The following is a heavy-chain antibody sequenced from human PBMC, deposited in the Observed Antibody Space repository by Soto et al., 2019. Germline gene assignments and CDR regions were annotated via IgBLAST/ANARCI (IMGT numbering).Heavy chain of an antibody. Sequence: PGGSLRLSCAASGFTFSSYSMNWVRQAPGKGLEWVSSISSSSSYIYYADSVKGRFTISRDNSKNTLYLQMNSLRAEDTVVNYSAKDGEITFLGVVTFMDFWGKGTTVTVSS. CDR3: AKDGEITFLGVVTFMDF. V-gene: IGHV3-21*04. D-gene: IGHD3-3*01. CDR2: ISSSSSYI. J-gene: IGHJ6*04. CDR1: GFTFSSYS.